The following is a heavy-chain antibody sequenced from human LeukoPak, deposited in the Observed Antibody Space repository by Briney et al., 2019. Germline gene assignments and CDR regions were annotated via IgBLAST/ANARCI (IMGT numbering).Heavy chain of an antibody. J-gene: IGHJ3*02. CDR2: ISSSSSYI. CDR3: ASSGSGSYHDAFDI. Sequence: GGSLRLSCAASGFTFSSYSMNWVRQAPGEGLEWVSSISSSSSYIYYADSVKGRFTISRDNAKNSLYLQMNSLRAEDTAVYYCASSGSGSYHDAFDIWGQGTMVTVSS. CDR1: GFTFSSYS. D-gene: IGHD3-10*01. V-gene: IGHV3-21*01.